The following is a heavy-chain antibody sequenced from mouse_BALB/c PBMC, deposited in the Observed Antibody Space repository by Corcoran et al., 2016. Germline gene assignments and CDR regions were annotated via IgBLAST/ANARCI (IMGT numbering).Heavy chain of an antibody. CDR3: ARGPITTATSPFDY. D-gene: IGHD1-2*01. V-gene: IGHV1-19*01. Sequence: EVQLQQSGPVLVKPEASLNISCNASGYSFTGYYMHWVNHSHVKSLEWIGRINPYNGATSYNQNFKDKASLTVDKSSSTAYMELHSLTSEDSAVYYCARGPITTATSPFDYWGQGTTLTVSS. J-gene: IGHJ2*01. CDR2: INPYNGAT. CDR1: GYSFTGYY.